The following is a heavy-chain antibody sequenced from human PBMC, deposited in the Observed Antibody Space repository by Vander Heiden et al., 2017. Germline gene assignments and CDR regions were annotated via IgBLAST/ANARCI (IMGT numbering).Heavy chain of an antibody. V-gene: IGHV3-30*18. Sequence: QVQLVESGGGVVQPGRSLRPSCAASGFTFSSYGMHWVCQAPGKGLEWVAVISYDGSDKYYGDSVKGRFTISRDNSKNTLYLQMNSLRAEDTAVYYCAKDGNSGVYLQHWGQGTRVTVSS. CDR3: AKDGNSGVYLQH. CDR1: GFTFSSYG. J-gene: IGHJ1*01. D-gene: IGHD1-1*01. CDR2: ISYDGSDK.